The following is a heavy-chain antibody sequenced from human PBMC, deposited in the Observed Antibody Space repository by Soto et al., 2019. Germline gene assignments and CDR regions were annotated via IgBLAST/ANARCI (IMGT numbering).Heavy chain of an antibody. J-gene: IGHJ6*02. Sequence: GGSLRLSCAASGFIFSSYSMNWVRQAPGKGLEWVSSISSGSSYIYYADSVKGRFTISRDNAKNSLYLQMNSLRAEDTAVYYCAKDRGSGGENYYYGMDVWGQGTTVTVS. V-gene: IGHV3-21*04. CDR3: AKDRGSGGENYYYGMDV. CDR1: GFIFSSYS. D-gene: IGHD3-10*01. CDR2: ISSGSSYI.